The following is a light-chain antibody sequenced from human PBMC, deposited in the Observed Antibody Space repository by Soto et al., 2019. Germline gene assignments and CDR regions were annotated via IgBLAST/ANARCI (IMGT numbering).Light chain of an antibody. CDR2: EVS. J-gene: IGLJ2*01. CDR1: SSDVGDYNY. CDR3: SSYANRNTLVV. Sequence: QSALTQPASVSGSPGQSITISCTGTSSDVGDYNYVSWYRQDPGKAPKLMIYEVSNRPSGVSNRFSGSKSGNTASLTISGLQAEDEADYYCSSYANRNTLVVFGGGTKLTVL. V-gene: IGLV2-14*01.